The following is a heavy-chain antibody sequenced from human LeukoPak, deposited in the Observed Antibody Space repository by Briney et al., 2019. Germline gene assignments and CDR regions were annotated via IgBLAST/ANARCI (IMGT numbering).Heavy chain of an antibody. CDR1: GFTVSNKY. CDR2: ISGSGGRS. D-gene: IGHD2-21*02. CDR3: AKGRLVVTAIED. J-gene: IGHJ4*02. Sequence: GGSLRLSCAASGFTVSNKYMTWVRQAPGKGLEWVSAISGSGGRSYYADSVKGRFTISRDNSKNTLYLQMNSLRAEDTAVYYCAKGRLVVTAIEDWGQGTLVTVSS. V-gene: IGHV3-23*01.